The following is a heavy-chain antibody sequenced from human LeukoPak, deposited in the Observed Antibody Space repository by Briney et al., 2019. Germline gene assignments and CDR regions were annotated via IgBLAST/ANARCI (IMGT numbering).Heavy chain of an antibody. D-gene: IGHD3-10*01. V-gene: IGHV4-39*01. CDR1: GFTFSSYW. CDR3: ARLTSGTHPNFDY. J-gene: IGHJ4*02. Sequence: GSLRLSCAASGFTFSSYWMHWVRQPPGKGLEWIGSIYYSGSTYYNPSLKSRVTISVDASKNQFSLKLSSVTAADTAVYYCARLTSGTHPNFDYWGQGTLVTVSS. CDR2: IYYSGST.